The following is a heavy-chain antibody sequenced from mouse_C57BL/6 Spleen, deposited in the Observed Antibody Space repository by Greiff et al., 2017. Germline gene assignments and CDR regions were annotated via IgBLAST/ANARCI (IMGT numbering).Heavy chain of an antibody. J-gene: IGHJ4*01. CDR2: IRSKSNNYAT. V-gene: IGHV10-1*01. D-gene: IGHD2-4*01. CDR3: GRHSGPYDYEDDMDY. CDR1: GFSFNTYA. Sequence: DVMLVESGGGLVQPKGSLKLSCAASGFSFNTYAMNWVRQAPGKGLEWVARIRSKSNNYATYYADSVKGRFTISRDDSESMLYLQMNNLNTEDAAVYYCGRHSGPYDYEDDMDYWGQGTSVTVSS.